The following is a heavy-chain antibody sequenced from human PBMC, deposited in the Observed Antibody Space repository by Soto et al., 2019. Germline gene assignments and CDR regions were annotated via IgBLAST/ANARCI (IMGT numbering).Heavy chain of an antibody. CDR1: GFTFSDYY. CDR3: ARRSRFLEWLPDY. V-gene: IGHV3-11*06. D-gene: IGHD3-3*01. Sequence: PGGSLRLSCAASGFTFSDYYMSWIRQAPGKGLEWVSYISSSSSYTNYADSVKGRFTISRDNAKNSLYLQMNSLRAEDTAVYYCARRSRFLEWLPDYWGQGTLVTVSS. CDR2: ISSSSSYT. J-gene: IGHJ4*02.